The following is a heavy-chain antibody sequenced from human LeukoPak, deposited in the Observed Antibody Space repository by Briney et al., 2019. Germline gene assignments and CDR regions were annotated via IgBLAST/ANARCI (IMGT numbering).Heavy chain of an antibody. J-gene: IGHJ4*02. CDR3: ARDRAVAVYFDY. Sequence: ASVKVSCKASGYTFTSYAMHWVRQAPGQGLEWMGWINAGNGNTKYSQKFQGRVTITRDTSASTAYMELSSLRSEDTAVYYCARDRAVAVYFDYWGQGTLVTVSS. CDR2: INAGNGNT. V-gene: IGHV1-3*01. CDR1: GYTFTSYA. D-gene: IGHD6-19*01.